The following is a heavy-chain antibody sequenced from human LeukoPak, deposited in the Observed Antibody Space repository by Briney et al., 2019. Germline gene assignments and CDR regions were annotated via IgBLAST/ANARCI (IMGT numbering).Heavy chain of an antibody. CDR2: ISYDGSNK. Sequence: GGSLRLSCAASGFTFSSYAMHWVRQAPGKGLEWVAVISYDGSNKYYADSVKGRFTISRDNSKNTLYLQMNSLRAEDTAVYYCAREGHHEEDAFDIWGQGTMVTVSP. CDR1: GFTFSSYA. J-gene: IGHJ3*02. V-gene: IGHV3-30-3*01. CDR3: AREGHHEEDAFDI.